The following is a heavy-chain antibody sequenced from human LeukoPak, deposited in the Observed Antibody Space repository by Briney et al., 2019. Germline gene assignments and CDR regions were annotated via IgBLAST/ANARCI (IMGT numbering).Heavy chain of an antibody. D-gene: IGHD2-2*01. CDR1: GGSISSGDYY. Sequence: SQTLSLTCTVSGGSISSGDYYWSWIRQPPGKGLEWIGYIYYSGSTYYNPSLKSRVTISVDTSKNQFSLKLSSVTAADTAVYYCARDTGCSNTSCYLYYYYGMDVWGQGTTVTVSS. V-gene: IGHV4-30-4*01. CDR2: IYYSGST. J-gene: IGHJ6*02. CDR3: ARDTGCSNTSCYLYYYYGMDV.